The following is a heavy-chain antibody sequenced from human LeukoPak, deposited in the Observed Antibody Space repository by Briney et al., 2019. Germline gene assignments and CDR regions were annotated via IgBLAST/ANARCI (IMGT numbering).Heavy chain of an antibody. CDR1: GFTFSSYN. V-gene: IGHV3-21*01. CDR2: ITSGSSYI. Sequence: GGSLRLSCAASGFTFSSYNMNWVRQAPGKGLEWVSSITSGSSYIYYADSVKGRFTISRDNAKNSLYLQMNSLRAEDTAVYYCARESGTEIDYWGQGTLVTVSS. CDR3: ARESGTEIDY. D-gene: IGHD1-1*01. J-gene: IGHJ4*02.